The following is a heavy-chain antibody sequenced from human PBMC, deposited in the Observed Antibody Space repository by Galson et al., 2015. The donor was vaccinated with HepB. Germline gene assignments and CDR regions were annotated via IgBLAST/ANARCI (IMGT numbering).Heavy chain of an antibody. V-gene: IGHV1-18*01. J-gene: IGHJ6*03. CDR2: ISAYNGNT. D-gene: IGHD2-2*01. Sequence: SVKVSCKASGYTFTSYGISWVRKAPGQGLEWMGWISAYNGNTNYAQKLQGRVTMTTDTSTSTAYMELRSLRSDDTAVYYCARVPVIGVRSYYYYYMDVWGKGTTVTVSS. CDR1: GYTFTSYG. CDR3: ARVPVIGVRSYYYYYMDV.